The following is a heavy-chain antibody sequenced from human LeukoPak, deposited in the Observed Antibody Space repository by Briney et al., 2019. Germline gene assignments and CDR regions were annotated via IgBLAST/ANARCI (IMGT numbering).Heavy chain of an antibody. CDR1: GFIFTAYG. CDR3: ARMHYDFWSGYTNWFDT. V-gene: IGHV1-18*01. D-gene: IGHD3-3*01. CDR2: ISAYNGIT. Sequence: ASVTVSCKASGFIFTAYGITWVRQAPGQGLEWMGWISAYNGITNHAEKVQSRVTMTTDTSTSTAYMELRSLRSDDTAVYYCARMHYDFWSGYTNWFDTWGQGTLVTVSS. J-gene: IGHJ5*02.